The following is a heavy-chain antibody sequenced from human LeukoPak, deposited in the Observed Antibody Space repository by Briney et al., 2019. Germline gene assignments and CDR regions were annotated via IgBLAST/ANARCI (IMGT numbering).Heavy chain of an antibody. Sequence: PSETLSLTCAVYGGSFSAHYWSWIRQPPGKGLEWIGEINHSGSTNYNPSLNSRVTISVDTSKTQFSLKLSSVTAADTAVYYCASGKNWFDPWGQGTLVTVSS. J-gene: IGHJ5*02. CDR3: ASGKNWFDP. CDR2: INHSGST. CDR1: GGSFSAHY. V-gene: IGHV4-34*01.